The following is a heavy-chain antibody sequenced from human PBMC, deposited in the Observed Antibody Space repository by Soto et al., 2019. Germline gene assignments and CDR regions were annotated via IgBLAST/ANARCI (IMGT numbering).Heavy chain of an antibody. CDR2: IYYSGST. V-gene: IGHV4-31*03. CDR3: ARESGYSYGYGDLNWFDP. D-gene: IGHD5-18*01. Sequence: SETLSLTCTVSGGSISSGGYYWSWIRQHPGKGLEWIGYIYYSGSTYYNPSLKSRVTISVDTSKNQFSLKLSSVTAEDTAVYYCARESGYSYGYGDLNWFDPWGQGTLVTVSS. CDR1: GGSISSGGYY. J-gene: IGHJ5*02.